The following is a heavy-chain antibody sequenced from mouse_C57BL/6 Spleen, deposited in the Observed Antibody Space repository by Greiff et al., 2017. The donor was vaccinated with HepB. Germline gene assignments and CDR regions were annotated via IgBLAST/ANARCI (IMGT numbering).Heavy chain of an antibody. CDR1: GFTFSSYA. Sequence: EVQVVESGEGLVKPGGSLKLSCAASGFTFSSYAMSWVRQTPEKRLEWVAYISSGGDYIYYADTVKGRFTISRDNARNTLYLQMSSLKSEDTAMYYCTREDYLYAMDYWGQGTSVTVSS. CDR2: ISSGGDYI. D-gene: IGHD5-5*01. V-gene: IGHV5-9-1*02. J-gene: IGHJ4*01. CDR3: TREDYLYAMDY.